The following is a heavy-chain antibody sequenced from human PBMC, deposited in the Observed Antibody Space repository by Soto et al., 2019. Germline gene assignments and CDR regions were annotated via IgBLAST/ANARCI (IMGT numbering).Heavy chain of an antibody. CDR1: GYTFTSYG. CDR3: ARDRKKRYYYDSSGYSGFDY. V-gene: IGHV1-18*01. CDR2: ISAYNGNT. J-gene: IGHJ4*02. D-gene: IGHD3-22*01. Sequence: SCKASGYTFTSYGISWVRQAPGQGLEWMGWISAYNGNTNYAQKLQGRVTMTTDTSTSTAYMELRSLRSDDTAVYYCARDRKKRYYYDSSGYSGFDYWGQGTLVTVSS.